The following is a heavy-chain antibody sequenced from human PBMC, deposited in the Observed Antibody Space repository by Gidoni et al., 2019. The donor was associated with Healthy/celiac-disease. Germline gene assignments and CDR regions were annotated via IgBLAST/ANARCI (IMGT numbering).Heavy chain of an antibody. CDR3: AKDAFPGDTYYYYYGMDV. CDR2: ISYDGNNK. CDR1: GFPSSSYG. D-gene: IGHD1-26*01. V-gene: IGHV3-30*18. J-gene: IGHJ6*02. Sequence: VQPVESGGGVVQPGRPLRLSCAATGFPSSSYGMHWVRQAPGKGLEWLAVISYDGNNKFYADSVKGRFTISRDNSKNTLYLQMNSLRAEDTAVYYCAKDAFPGDTYYYYYGMDVWGQGTTVTVSS.